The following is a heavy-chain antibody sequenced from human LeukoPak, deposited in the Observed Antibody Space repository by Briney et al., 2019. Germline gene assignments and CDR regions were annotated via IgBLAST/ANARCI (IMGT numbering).Heavy chain of an antibody. V-gene: IGHV3-66*01. CDR3: ARVIAAAVYYYYYYYMDV. CDR2: IYSGGST. J-gene: IGHJ6*03. Sequence: PGGSLRLSCAASGFTVSSNYMSWVRQAPGKGLEWVSVIYSGGSTYYADSVKGRFTISRDNSKNTLYLQMNSLRAEDTAVYYCARVIAAAVYYYYYYYMDVWGKGTTVTISS. D-gene: IGHD6-13*01. CDR1: GFTVSSNY.